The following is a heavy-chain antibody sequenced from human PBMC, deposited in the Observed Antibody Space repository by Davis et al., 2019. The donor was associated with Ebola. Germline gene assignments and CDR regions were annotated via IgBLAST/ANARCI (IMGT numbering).Heavy chain of an antibody. CDR3: ARGQGWIFNY. CDR1: GFTFSDYY. D-gene: IGHD2-2*03. CDR2: IGPSGNSF. Sequence: GESLKISCEVSGFTFSDYYMSWIRQAPGKGLEWIAYIGPSGNSFYCADSVRGRFTISRDNAKNSVYLQMNSLRVEDTAMYYCARGQGWIFNYWGQGTLVTVSS. V-gene: IGHV3-11*04. J-gene: IGHJ4*02.